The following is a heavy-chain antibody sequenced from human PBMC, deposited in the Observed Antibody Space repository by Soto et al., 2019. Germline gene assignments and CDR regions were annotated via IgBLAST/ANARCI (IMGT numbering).Heavy chain of an antibody. CDR2: IKQDGSEK. D-gene: IGHD3-3*01. V-gene: IGHV3-7*01. CDR3: ARDPLSLYDFWSGFSNWFDP. Sequence: PGGSLRLSCAASGFTFSSYWMSWVRQAPGKGLEWVANIKQDGSEKYYVDSVKGRFTISRDNAKNSLYLQMNSLRAEDTAVYYCARDPLSLYDFWSGFSNWFDPWGKGTLVTVSS. J-gene: IGHJ5*02. CDR1: GFTFSSYW.